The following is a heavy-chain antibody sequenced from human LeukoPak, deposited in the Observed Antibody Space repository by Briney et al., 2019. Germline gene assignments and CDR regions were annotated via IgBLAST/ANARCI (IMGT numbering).Heavy chain of an antibody. Sequence: ASVKVSCKASGYTFTSYDINWVRQAPGQGLEWMGWMNPNSGNTGYAQTFQGRVTMTRNTAKSTAYMELSSLRSEDTAVYHCARAYQRLHVGYYYYHMDGWVKATTVAVPS. D-gene: IGHD6-25*01. CDR1: GYTFTSYD. V-gene: IGHV1-8*01. CDR3: ARAYQRLHVGYYYYHMDG. J-gene: IGHJ6*03. CDR2: MNPNSGNT.